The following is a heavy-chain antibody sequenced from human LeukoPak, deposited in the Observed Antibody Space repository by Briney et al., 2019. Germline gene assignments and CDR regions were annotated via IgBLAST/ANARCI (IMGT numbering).Heavy chain of an antibody. CDR2: IGNSGSTI. CDR3: ARGGYSNANKFYYYGMDV. J-gene: IGHJ6*02. V-gene: IGHV3-48*03. CDR1: GFIFSSYE. D-gene: IGHD4-11*01. Sequence: GGSLRLSCAASGFIFSSYEMNWVRQAPGKGLEWVSYIGNSGSTIHYADSVKGRFTISRDNAKNSLYLQMNSLRAEDTAVYYCARGGYSNANKFYYYGMDVWGQGTTVTV.